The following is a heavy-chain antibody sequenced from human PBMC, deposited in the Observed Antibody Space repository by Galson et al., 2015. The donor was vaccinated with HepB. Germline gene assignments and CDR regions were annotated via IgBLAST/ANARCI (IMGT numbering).Heavy chain of an antibody. CDR3: ARGLGAADFDY. D-gene: IGHD2-15*01. CDR1: GFTFSSYS. V-gene: IGHV3-48*01. J-gene: IGHJ4*02. CDR2: INSSSSTI. Sequence: SLRLSCAASGFTFSSYSMNWVRQAPGKGLEWVSYINSSSSTIYYADSVKGRFTISRDNAKNSLYLQMNSLRAEDTAVYYCARGLGAADFDYWGQGTLVTVSS.